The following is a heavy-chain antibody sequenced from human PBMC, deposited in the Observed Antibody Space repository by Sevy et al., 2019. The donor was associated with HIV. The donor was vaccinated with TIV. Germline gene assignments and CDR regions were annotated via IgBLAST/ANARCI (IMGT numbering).Heavy chain of an antibody. CDR2: ISYDGSNK. CDR1: GFTFSSYA. D-gene: IGHD2-15*01. J-gene: IGHJ5*02. Sequence: GGSLRLSCVASGFTFSSYAMHWVRQAPGKGLEWVAVISYDGSNKYYSDSVKGRFTISRDNSKNTLYLQMNSLRAEDTAVYSCARDRVAYCSGGSCYSGGWFDPWGQGTLVTVSS. V-gene: IGHV3-30*04. CDR3: ARDRVAYCSGGSCYSGGWFDP.